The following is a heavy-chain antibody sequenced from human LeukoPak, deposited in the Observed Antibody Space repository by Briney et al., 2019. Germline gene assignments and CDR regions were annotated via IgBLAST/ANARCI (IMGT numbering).Heavy chain of an antibody. D-gene: IGHD4-17*01. V-gene: IGHV1-3*01. CDR1: GYAFTSYA. CDR2: INAGNGNT. Sequence: ASVKVSCKASGYAFTSYAMHWVRQAPGQRLEWMGWINAGNGNTKYSQKFQGRVTITRDTSASTAYMELSSLRSEDTAVYYCATLPFSTVTTESYYYYGMDVWGQGTTVTVSS. J-gene: IGHJ6*02. CDR3: ATLPFSTVTTESYYYYGMDV.